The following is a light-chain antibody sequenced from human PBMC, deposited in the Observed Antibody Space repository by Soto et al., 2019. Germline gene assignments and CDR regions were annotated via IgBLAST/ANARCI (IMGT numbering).Light chain of an antibody. V-gene: IGKV3-15*01. CDR3: RQYNDWPTLT. J-gene: IGKJ4*01. CDR2: DAS. Sequence: LTQCPSTLSPSPGDRATLSCKASHGVXSNLDWYKKKSGQATRLLIXDASTRGTGIPARFSGSGSGREFTLTISSLQSEEFAVYYCRQYNDWPTLTFGGGTKVDIK. CDR1: HGVXSN.